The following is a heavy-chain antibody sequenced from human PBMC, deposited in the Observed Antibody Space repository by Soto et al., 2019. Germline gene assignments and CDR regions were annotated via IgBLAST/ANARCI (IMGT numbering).Heavy chain of an antibody. CDR2: IYGSGST. J-gene: IGHJ6*02. V-gene: IGHV4-31*03. D-gene: IGHD6-6*01. Sequence: LSLTCTVSGGSISSGAYCWSWIRQHPGKGLEWIGYIYGSGSTYYNPSLKSRVTMSLDTSKNQFSLKLRSVTAADTAVYYCATTYSSSSRYYYYGVDVWGQGTTVTVSS. CDR3: ATTYSSSSRYYYYGVDV. CDR1: GGSISSGAYC.